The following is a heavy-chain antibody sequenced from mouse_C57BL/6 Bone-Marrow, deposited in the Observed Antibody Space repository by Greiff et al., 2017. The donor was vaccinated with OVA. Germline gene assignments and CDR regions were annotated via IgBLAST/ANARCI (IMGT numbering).Heavy chain of an antibody. V-gene: IGHV1-59*01. CDR3: ARDGSSLYAMDD. CDR2: IDPSDSYT. D-gene: IGHD1-1*01. Sequence: VQLQQSGAELVRPGTSVKLSCKASGYTFTSYWMHWVKQRPGQGLEWIGVIDPSDSYTNYNQKFKGKATLTVDTSSSTAYMQLSSLTSEDSAVYYCARDGSSLYAMDDWGQGTSVTVSS. CDR1: GYTFTSYW. J-gene: IGHJ4*01.